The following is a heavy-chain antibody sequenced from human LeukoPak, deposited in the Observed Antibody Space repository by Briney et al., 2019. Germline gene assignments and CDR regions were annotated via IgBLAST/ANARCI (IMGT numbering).Heavy chain of an antibody. J-gene: IGHJ5*02. CDR2: ISSSSSAI. D-gene: IGHD2-15*01. Sequence: GGSLRLSCAASGFTFSSYSMNWLRQAPGKGLEWVSYISSSSSAIYYADSVKGRFTISRDNAKNSLYLQMNSLRDEDTAVYYCAGLPLRVVPFAGSWGQGTLVTVSS. V-gene: IGHV3-48*02. CDR1: GFTFSSYS. CDR3: AGLPLRVVPFAGS.